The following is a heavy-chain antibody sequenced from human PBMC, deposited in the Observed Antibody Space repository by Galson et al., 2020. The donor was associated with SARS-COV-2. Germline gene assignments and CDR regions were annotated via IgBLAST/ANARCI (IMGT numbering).Heavy chain of an antibody. Sequence: TGGSLRLSCAASGFTFSSYSMNWVRQAPGKGLEWVSSISSSSSYIYYADSVKGRFTISRDNAKNSLYLQMNSLRAEDTAVYYCARERDYYDSSGYWGYYYGMDVWGQGTTVTVSS. CDR3: ARERDYYDSSGYWGYYYGMDV. CDR1: GFTFSSYS. CDR2: ISSSSSYI. D-gene: IGHD3-22*01. J-gene: IGHJ6*02. V-gene: IGHV3-21*01.